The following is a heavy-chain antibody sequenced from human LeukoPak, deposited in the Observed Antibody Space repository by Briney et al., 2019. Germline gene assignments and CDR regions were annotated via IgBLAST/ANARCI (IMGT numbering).Heavy chain of an antibody. CDR3: ARGGKITMVRGVNPFGTYRNWFDP. J-gene: IGHJ5*02. D-gene: IGHD3-10*01. V-gene: IGHV4-34*01. CDR2: INHSGST. Sequence: SETLSLTCAVYGGSFSGYYWSWIRQPPGKGLEWIGEINHSGSTNYNPSLKSRVTISVDTSKNQFSLKLSSVTAVDTAVYYCARGGKITMVRGVNPFGTYRNWFDPWGQGTLVTVSS. CDR1: GGSFSGYY.